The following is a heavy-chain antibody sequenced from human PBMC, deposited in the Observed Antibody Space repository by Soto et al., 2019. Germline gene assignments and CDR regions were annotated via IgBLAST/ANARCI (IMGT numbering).Heavy chain of an antibody. CDR1: GYTFTNNV. V-gene: IGHV1-3*05. Sequence: QVQLVQSGAEEKKPGASVKVSCKASGYTFTNNVMHWXXQXXXXRLEWMGWISADNGNTKYSQKFQGRVTITRDTXXXXXXXXXXXXXXXXXXXXXXXXXXXXTISDYWGQGTLVTVSS. CDR2: ISADNGNT. J-gene: IGHJ4*02. D-gene: IGHD3-3*02. CDR3: XXXXXXTISDY.